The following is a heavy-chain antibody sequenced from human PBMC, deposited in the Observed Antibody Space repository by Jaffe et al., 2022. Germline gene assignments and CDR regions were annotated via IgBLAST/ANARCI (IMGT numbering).Heavy chain of an antibody. D-gene: IGHD3-3*01. CDR2: ISWNSGSI. J-gene: IGHJ5*02. CDR1: GFTFDDYA. Sequence: EVQLVESGGGLVQPGRSLRLSCAASGFTFDDYAMHWVRQAPGKGLEWVSGISWNSGSIGYADSVKGRFTISRDNAKNSLYLQMNSLRAEDTALYYCAKDRNYDFWSGPWFDPWGQGTLVTVSS. CDR3: AKDRNYDFWSGPWFDP. V-gene: IGHV3-9*01.